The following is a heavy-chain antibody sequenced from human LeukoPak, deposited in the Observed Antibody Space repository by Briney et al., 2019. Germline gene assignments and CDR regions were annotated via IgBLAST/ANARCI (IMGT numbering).Heavy chain of an antibody. D-gene: IGHD2-15*01. J-gene: IGHJ4*02. V-gene: IGHV3-23*01. CDR1: GFTFSSYA. Sequence: GASLRLSCAASGFTFSSYAMSWVRQAPGKGLEWVSAISGSGGSTYYADSVKGRFTISRDNSKNTLYPQMNSLRAEDTAVYYCAKTPGCSGGSCPPFYFDYWGQGTLVTVSS. CDR2: ISGSGGST. CDR3: AKTPGCSGGSCPPFYFDY.